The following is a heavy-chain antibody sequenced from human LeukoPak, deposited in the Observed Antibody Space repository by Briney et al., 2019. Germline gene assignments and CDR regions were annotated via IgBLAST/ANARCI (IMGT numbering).Heavy chain of an antibody. D-gene: IGHD2-15*01. V-gene: IGHV4-59*01. J-gene: IGHJ6*02. Sequence: PSETLSLTCTVSGGPISSYYWSWIRQPPGKGLEWIGYIYYSGSTNYNPSLKSRVTISVDTSKNQFSLKLSSVTAADTAVYYCASFGRYCSGGSCYLSDYYGMDVWGQGTTVTVSS. CDR2: IYYSGST. CDR1: GGPISSYY. CDR3: ASFGRYCSGGSCYLSDYYGMDV.